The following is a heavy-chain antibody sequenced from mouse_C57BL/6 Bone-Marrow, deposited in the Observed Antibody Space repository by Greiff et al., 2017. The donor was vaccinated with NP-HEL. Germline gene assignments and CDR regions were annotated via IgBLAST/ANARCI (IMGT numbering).Heavy chain of an antibody. CDR1: GYTFTSYG. Sequence: QVQLKESGAELARPGASVKLSCKASGYTFTSYGISWVKQRTGQGLEWIGEIYPRSGNTYYNEKFKGKATLTADKSSSTAYMELRSLTSEDSAVYFCARWGELFFYVDYWGQGTTLTVSS. V-gene: IGHV1-81*01. CDR3: ARWGELFFYVDY. CDR2: IYPRSGNT. J-gene: IGHJ2*01.